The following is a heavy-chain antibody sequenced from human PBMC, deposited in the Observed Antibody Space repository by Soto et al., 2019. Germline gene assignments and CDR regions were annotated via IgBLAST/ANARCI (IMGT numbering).Heavy chain of an antibody. CDR1: GFTFSSYS. V-gene: IGHV3-48*02. CDR2: ISSSSSTI. J-gene: IGHJ3*02. CDR3: ARVPFLGGSYGIDAFDI. D-gene: IGHD1-26*01. Sequence: PGGSLRLSCAASGFTFSSYSMNWVRQAPGKGLEWVSYISSSSSTIYYADSVKGRFTISRDNAKNSLYLQMNSLRDEDTAVYYCARVPFLGGSYGIDAFDIWGQGTMVTVSS.